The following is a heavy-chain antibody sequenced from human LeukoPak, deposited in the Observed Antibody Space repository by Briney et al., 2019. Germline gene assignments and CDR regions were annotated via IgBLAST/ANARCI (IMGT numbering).Heavy chain of an antibody. CDR3: ANGDKKRITIVRGVMPPFDY. CDR2: ISGSGGST. Sequence: HSGGPLRLSCAASGFDLSSFAMGCVPQAPGKGLEWFSDISGSGGSTYYAASVKGRFTISIDNSKNTLYMQMNSLRAADTAVYYCANGDKKRITIVRGVMPPFDYWGQGTLVIVSS. CDR1: GFDLSSFA. D-gene: IGHD3-10*01. J-gene: IGHJ4*02. V-gene: IGHV3-23*01.